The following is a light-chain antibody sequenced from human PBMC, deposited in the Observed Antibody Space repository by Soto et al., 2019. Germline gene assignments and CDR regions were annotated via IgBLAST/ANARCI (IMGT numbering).Light chain of an antibody. V-gene: IGKV1-27*01. CDR1: QGISNY. CDR2: AAS. J-gene: IGKJ1*01. CDR3: LQDYNYPRT. Sequence: DIQMTQSPSSLSASLGDRVTIPCRASQGISNYLAWYQQKPGKVPKLLIYAASTLQSGVPPRFSGSGSGTDFTLTISSMQPEDVATYYCLQDYNYPRTFGQGTKVDNK.